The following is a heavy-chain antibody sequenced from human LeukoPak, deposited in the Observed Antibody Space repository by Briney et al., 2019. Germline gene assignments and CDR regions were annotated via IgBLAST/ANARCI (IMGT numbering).Heavy chain of an antibody. CDR3: AKNDGLGYCSGGSCYSGHYYGMDV. Sequence: GGSLRLSCAASGFTFSSYAMSWVRQAPGKGLEWVSVISDSGGSTYYADSVKGRFTISRDNSKNTLYLQVNSLRAEDTAVYYCAKNDGLGYCSGGSCYSGHYYGMDVWGQGTTVTVSS. J-gene: IGHJ6*02. V-gene: IGHV3-23*01. CDR1: GFTFSSYA. CDR2: ISDSGGST. D-gene: IGHD2-15*01.